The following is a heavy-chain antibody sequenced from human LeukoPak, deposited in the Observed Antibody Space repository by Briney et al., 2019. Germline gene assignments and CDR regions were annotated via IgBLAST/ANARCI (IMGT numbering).Heavy chain of an antibody. D-gene: IGHD3-16*02. Sequence: GGSLRLSCAASGFTFSSYSMNWVRQAPGKGLEWVSSISSSSSYIYYADSVKGRFTISRDNAKNSLYLQMNSLRAEDTAVYYCAGCDYVWGSYRYVGYYGMDVWGQGTTVTVSS. CDR3: AGCDYVWGSYRYVGYYGMDV. CDR2: ISSSSSYI. J-gene: IGHJ6*02. V-gene: IGHV3-21*01. CDR1: GFTFSSYS.